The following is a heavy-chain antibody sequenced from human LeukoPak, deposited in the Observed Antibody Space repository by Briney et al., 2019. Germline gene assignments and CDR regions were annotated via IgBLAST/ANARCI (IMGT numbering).Heavy chain of an antibody. J-gene: IGHJ4*02. V-gene: IGHV3-74*01. CDR2: IDSDGSRT. Sequence: GGSLRLSCAASGFIFSSYWMHWVRHAPGKGLVWVSRIDSDGSRTSYADSVMGRFPISRDKAKKTLYLQMNSLRAEDPAVYYCARAQGRVSGSYGGYFDYWGQGTLVTVSS. D-gene: IGHD3-16*01. CDR1: GFIFSSYW. CDR3: ARAQGRVSGSYGGYFDY.